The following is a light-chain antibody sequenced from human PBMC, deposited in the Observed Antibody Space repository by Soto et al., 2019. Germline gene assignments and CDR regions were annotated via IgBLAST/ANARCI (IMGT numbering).Light chain of an antibody. J-gene: IGLJ1*01. Sequence: QSALTQPPSASGTPGQRVSISCSGSSSNIGSNYVYWYQQLPGTAPKLLIHTNNQRPSGVPDRFSGSKSGTSASLAISALQSEDEADYYCAAWDDSLSGLYVFGTGTKVTVL. CDR1: SSNIGSNY. CDR2: TNN. CDR3: AAWDDSLSGLYV. V-gene: IGLV1-47*01.